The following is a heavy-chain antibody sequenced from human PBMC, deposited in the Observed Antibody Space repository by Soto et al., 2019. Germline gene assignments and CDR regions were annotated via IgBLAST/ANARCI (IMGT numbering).Heavy chain of an antibody. CDR1: GGSITYYY. J-gene: IGHJ5*02. Sequence: SETLSLTCTVSGGSITYYYWSWLRQPAGKGLEWIGRVYSSGNTNYNPSLKSRLTMSVDTSNNQFSLKLRSVTAADTAVYYCARHYSSGSRNWFDPWGQGTLVTVSS. D-gene: IGHD6-19*01. CDR2: VYSSGNT. V-gene: IGHV4-4*07. CDR3: ARHYSSGSRNWFDP.